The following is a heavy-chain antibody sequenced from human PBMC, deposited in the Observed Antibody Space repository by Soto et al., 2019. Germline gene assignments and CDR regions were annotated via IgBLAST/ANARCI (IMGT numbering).Heavy chain of an antibody. CDR1: GSGFISSG. J-gene: IGHJ6*02. CDR2: IVVASGQT. Sequence: SVKVSCKASGSGFISSGIQWVRQAHGQRLEWIGWIVVASGQTNYAQNFRGRVAITRDTSTATAYIGLTGLTSEDTAVYFCSADRPDIGVGWWVWGQGTTVTVSS. D-gene: IGHD2-15*01. V-gene: IGHV1-58*02. CDR3: SADRPDIGVGWWV.